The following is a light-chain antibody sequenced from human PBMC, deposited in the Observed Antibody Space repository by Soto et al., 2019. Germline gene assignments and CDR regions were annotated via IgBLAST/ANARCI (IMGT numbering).Light chain of an antibody. Sequence: QSVLTQPPSLSGTPRQRVTISCSGSNSNIGSYSVNWYQHFPGTAPKILIYSDDERPSGVPDRFSGSKSGTSASLAISGLQSEDEAEYYCAAWDDNLNGPLFGGGTKLTVL. CDR3: AAWDDNLNGPL. J-gene: IGLJ3*02. CDR2: SDD. V-gene: IGLV1-44*01. CDR1: NSNIGSYS.